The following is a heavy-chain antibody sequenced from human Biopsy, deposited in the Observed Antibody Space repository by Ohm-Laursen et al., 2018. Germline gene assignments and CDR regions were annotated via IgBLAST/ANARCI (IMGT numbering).Heavy chain of an antibody. D-gene: IGHD2-8*01. J-gene: IGHJ4*02. CDR1: SYTFTDYN. Sequence: GASVKVSCKASSYTFTDYNIHWMRQAPGQGPEWLGYINCKTGATNYAQKFRGTVTMTRDTSISTAYLALGSLRSADTAIYYCARDPLNGHKHFDYWGQGSLVTVSS. CDR2: INCKTGAT. V-gene: IGHV1-2*02. CDR3: ARDPLNGHKHFDY.